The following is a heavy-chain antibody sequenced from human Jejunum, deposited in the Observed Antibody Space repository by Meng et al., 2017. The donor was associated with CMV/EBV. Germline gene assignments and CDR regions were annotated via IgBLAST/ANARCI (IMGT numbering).Heavy chain of an antibody. CDR1: ISGYY. Sequence: ISGYYWSWIRLPPGKGLEWIGYISYSGSTNYNPSLNSRVTMSVDTSKNQFSLKLSSVTAADTAVYYCARDPAYCGGDCYSGKSWLDPWGQGSLVTVSS. CDR2: ISYSGST. CDR3: ARDPAYCGGDCYSGKSWLDP. D-gene: IGHD2-21*02. V-gene: IGHV4-59*01. J-gene: IGHJ5*02.